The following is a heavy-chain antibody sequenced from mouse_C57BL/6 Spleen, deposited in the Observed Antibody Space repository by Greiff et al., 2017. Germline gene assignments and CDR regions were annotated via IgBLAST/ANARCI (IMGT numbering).Heavy chain of an antibody. CDR1: GYTFTDYN. CDR2: INPNNGGT. CDR3: ARGTFYNNYYAMDY. D-gene: IGHD1-1*01. Sequence: EVQLQQSGPELVKPGASVKIPCKASGYTFTDYNMDWVKQSHGKSLEWIGAINPNNGGTIYNQKFKGKATLTVDKSSSTAYMELRSLTSEDTAVYYCARGTFYNNYYAMDYWGQGTSVTVSS. J-gene: IGHJ4*01. V-gene: IGHV1-18*01.